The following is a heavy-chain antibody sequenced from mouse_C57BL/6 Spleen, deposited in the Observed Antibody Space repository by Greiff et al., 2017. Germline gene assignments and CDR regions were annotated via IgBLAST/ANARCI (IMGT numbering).Heavy chain of an antibody. D-gene: IGHD2-4*01. CDR2: INPSNGGT. Sequence: QVQLQQPGTELVKPGASVKLSCKASGYTFTSYWMHWVKQRPGQGLEWIGNINPSNGGTNYNEKFKSKATLTVDKSSSTAYMQLSSLSYEDSAVYYCARWDDYDDYAMDYWGQGTSVTVSS. V-gene: IGHV1-53*01. CDR1: GYTFTSYW. CDR3: ARWDDYDDYAMDY. J-gene: IGHJ4*01.